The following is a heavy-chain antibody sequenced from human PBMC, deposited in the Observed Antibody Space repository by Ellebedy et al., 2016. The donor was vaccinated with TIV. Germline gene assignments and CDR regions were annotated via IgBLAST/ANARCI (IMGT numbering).Heavy chain of an antibody. CDR2: ISAYNGNT. D-gene: IGHD3-9*01. CDR1: SYTFTSYG. Sequence: ASVKVSXKASSYTFTSYGISWVRQAPGQGLEWMGWISAYNGNTNYAQKLQGRVTMTTDTSTSTAYMELRSLRSDDTAVYYCASGSLVLRYFDWLPANYYYYGMDVWGQGTTVTVSS. J-gene: IGHJ6*02. V-gene: IGHV1-18*01. CDR3: ASGSLVLRYFDWLPANYYYYGMDV.